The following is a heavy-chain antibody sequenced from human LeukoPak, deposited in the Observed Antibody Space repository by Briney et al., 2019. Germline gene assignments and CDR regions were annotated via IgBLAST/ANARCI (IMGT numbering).Heavy chain of an antibody. CDR3: ARGYSYGYFDY. D-gene: IGHD5-18*01. J-gene: IGHJ4*02. V-gene: IGHV3-23*01. CDR1: GFTFSSYA. CDR2: ISGSGGST. Sequence: GGSLRLSCAASGFTFSSYAMSWVRQAPGKGLEWVSAISGSGGSTYYADSVKGRSTISRDNSKNTLYLQMNSLRAEDTAVYYCARGYSYGYFDYWGQGTLVTVSS.